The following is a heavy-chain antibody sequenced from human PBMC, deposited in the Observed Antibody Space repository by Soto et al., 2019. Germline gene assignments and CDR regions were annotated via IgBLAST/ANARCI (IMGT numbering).Heavy chain of an antibody. D-gene: IGHD4-17*01. CDR3: ARGNGDSDYFDY. V-gene: IGHV4-61*01. J-gene: IGHJ4*02. Sequence: SETLSLTCTVSGGPVSSGSYYWSWIRQPPGKGLEWIGYIYYSGSTNYNPSLKSRVTISVDTSKNQFSLKLSSVTAADTAVYYCARGNGDSDYFDYWGQGTLVTVSS. CDR2: IYYSGST. CDR1: GGPVSSGSYY.